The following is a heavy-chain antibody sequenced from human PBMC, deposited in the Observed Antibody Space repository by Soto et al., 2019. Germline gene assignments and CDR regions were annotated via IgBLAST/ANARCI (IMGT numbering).Heavy chain of an antibody. CDR3: AKDIVVVPAAMEPYGMDV. J-gene: IGHJ6*02. Sequence: QVQLVESGGGVVQPGRSLRLSCAASGFTFSSYGMHWVRQAPGKGLEWVAVISYDGSNKYYADSVKGRFTISRDNSKNTLYLQMNSLRAEDTAVYYCAKDIVVVPAAMEPYGMDVWGQGTTVTVSS. CDR2: ISYDGSNK. V-gene: IGHV3-30*18. CDR1: GFTFSSYG. D-gene: IGHD2-2*01.